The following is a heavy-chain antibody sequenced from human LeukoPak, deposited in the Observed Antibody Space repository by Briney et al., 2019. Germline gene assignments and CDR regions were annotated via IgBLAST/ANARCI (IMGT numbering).Heavy chain of an antibody. CDR3: ARGALYYMDV. CDR1: RFTFSSYG. V-gene: IGHV3-23*01. Sequence: GGTLRLSCAASRFTFSSYGMSWVRQAPGKGLEWVSGIVGGDGGTYYADSVKGRFIISRDNSKNTLYVQMNSLRAEDTAVYYCARGALYYMDVWGKGTTVTISS. J-gene: IGHJ6*03. CDR2: IVGGDGGT.